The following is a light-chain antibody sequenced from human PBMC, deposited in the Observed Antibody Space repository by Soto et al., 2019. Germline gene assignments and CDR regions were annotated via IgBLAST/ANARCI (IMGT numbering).Light chain of an antibody. CDR2: GAS. V-gene: IGKV3-20*01. CDR3: QQYGSSLTWT. J-gene: IGKJ1*01. CDR1: QSVSSSY. Sequence: EIVLTQSPGTLSLSPGERATLSYRASQSVSSSYLAWYQQKPGQAPRLLIYGASSRATGIPDRFGGSGSGTDFTLTISRLEPEDFAVYYCQQYGSSLTWTFGQGTKVEIK.